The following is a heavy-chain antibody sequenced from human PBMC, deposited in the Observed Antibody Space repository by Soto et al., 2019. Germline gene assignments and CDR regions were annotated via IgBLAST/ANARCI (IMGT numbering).Heavy chain of an antibody. V-gene: IGHV4-38-2*02. D-gene: IGHD6-19*01. CDR1: GYSISSGSY. J-gene: IGHJ4*01. CDR3: ARVHVMVVAGSTFDY. Sequence: SETLSLTCTVPGYSISSGSYWAWIRQPPGKGPEWIASIYHGGTTFYNPSLKSRITISVDTSNNQFSLKLTSVTAADTAVYYCARVHVMVVAGSTFDYWGHGTLVTVSS. CDR2: IYHGGTT.